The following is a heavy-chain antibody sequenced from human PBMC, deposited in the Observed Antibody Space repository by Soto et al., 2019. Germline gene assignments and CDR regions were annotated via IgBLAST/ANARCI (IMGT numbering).Heavy chain of an antibody. CDR2: ISGSGGST. CDR1: GFTFSSYA. Sequence: EVQLLESGGGLVQPGGSLRLSCAASGFTFSSYAMSWVRQAPGKGLEWVSAISGSGGSTYYADSVKGRFTISRDNSKNTLYLQMNSLRAEDTAVYYCARSGGGATPSIGAFDIWGQGTMVTVSS. V-gene: IGHV3-23*01. D-gene: IGHD1-26*01. CDR3: ARSGGGATPSIGAFDI. J-gene: IGHJ3*02.